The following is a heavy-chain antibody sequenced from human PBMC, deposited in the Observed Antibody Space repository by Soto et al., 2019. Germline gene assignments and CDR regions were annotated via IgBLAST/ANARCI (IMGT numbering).Heavy chain of an antibody. J-gene: IGHJ6*02. CDR3: ARDPRDSSSWYRDGMDV. CDR1: GGSISSYY. D-gene: IGHD6-13*01. V-gene: IGHV4-59*01. CDR2: IYYSGST. Sequence: SETLSLTCTVSGGSISSYYWSWIRQPPGKGLEWIGYIYYSGSTNYNPSRKSRVTISVDTSKNQFSLKLSSLTAADTAVYYCARDPRDSSSWYRDGMDVWGQGTTVTVSS.